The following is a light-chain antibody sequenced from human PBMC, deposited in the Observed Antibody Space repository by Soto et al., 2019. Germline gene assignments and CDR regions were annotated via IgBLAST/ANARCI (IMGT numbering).Light chain of an antibody. CDR2: WAS. CDR1: QSVLYSPTNKNY. Sequence: DIVMTQSPDSLAVSLGERATINCKSSQSVLYSPTNKNYLAWYQQRPGQPPTLLIYWASTRESGVPDRFSGSGSGTDFTLTISRLQAEDVAVYYCQQYYSHPRTFGQGTKVEIK. CDR3: QQYYSHPRT. J-gene: IGKJ1*01. V-gene: IGKV4-1*01.